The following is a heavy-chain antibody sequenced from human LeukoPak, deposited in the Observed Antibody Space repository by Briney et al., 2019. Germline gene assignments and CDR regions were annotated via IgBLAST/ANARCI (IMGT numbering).Heavy chain of an antibody. J-gene: IGHJ4*02. CDR3: AGHHPRNTVDF. D-gene: IGHD2/OR15-2a*01. CDR2: ISDIGSI. V-gene: IGHV4-59*08. Sequence: PSETLSLTCTVSGGSISSYYWSWTRQPPGKGLEWIAYISDIGSINYNPSLKSRVTIPLDTSKNQFSLKLSSVTAADTAVYYCAGHHPRNTVDFWGQGTLVTVSS. CDR1: GGSISSYY.